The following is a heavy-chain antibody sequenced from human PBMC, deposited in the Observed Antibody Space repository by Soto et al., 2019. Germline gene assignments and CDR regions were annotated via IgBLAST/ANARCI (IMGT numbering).Heavy chain of an antibody. Sequence: GGSLRLSCAASGFSFSDFYMNWIRQAPGKGLEWVSYMSSSGGTTYYADSVQGRFTISRDNSENSLYLHMNTLRAEDTAVYYCASALIRGVILYWGQGTPVTVSS. CDR1: GFSFSDFY. CDR3: ASALIRGVILY. CDR2: MSSSGGTT. V-gene: IGHV3-11*01. J-gene: IGHJ4*02. D-gene: IGHD3-10*01.